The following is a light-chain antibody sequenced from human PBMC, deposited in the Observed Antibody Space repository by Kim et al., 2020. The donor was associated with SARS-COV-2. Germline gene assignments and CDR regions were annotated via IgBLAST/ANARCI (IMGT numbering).Light chain of an antibody. J-gene: IGKJ1*01. CDR1: QGVSSN. Sequence: VCPGERVTLTCKSSQGVSSNLAWYQQTHGQAPRLLVYGASTRATGIPARFSGSGSGTEFSLIISGLQSEDFAIYYCHQYNTWPRTFGQGTKVDIK. CDR2: GAS. V-gene: IGKV3-15*01. CDR3: HQYNTWPRT.